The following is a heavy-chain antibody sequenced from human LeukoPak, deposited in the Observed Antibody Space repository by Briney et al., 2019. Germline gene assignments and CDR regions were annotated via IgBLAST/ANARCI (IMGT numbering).Heavy chain of an antibody. Sequence: GGSLRLSCAAYGFTFSTYTMSWVRQAPGKGLEWVSLISGRGDYTYYSDSLKGRFTISRDNAKTSVYLQMNSLRAEDTAVYYCARRETYYDFWSGYSEGYYFDYWGQGTLVTVSS. CDR1: GFTFSTYT. V-gene: IGHV3-21*01. CDR2: ISGRGDYT. CDR3: ARRETYYDFWSGYSEGYYFDY. J-gene: IGHJ4*02. D-gene: IGHD3-3*01.